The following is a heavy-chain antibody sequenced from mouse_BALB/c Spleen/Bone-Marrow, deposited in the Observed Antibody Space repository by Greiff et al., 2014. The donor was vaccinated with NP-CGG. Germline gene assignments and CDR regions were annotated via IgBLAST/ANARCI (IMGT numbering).Heavy chain of an antibody. V-gene: IGHV1-69*02. D-gene: IGHD1-1*01. CDR3: TREGYYGSSYVDY. CDR2: IYPSDSYT. Sequence: QVQLQQSGAELVRPGASVKLSCKASGYTFTSYWINWVKQRPGQGLEWIGNIYPSDSYTNYNQKFKDKATLTVDKSSSTAYMQLSSPTSEDSAVYYCTREGYYGSSYVDYWGQGTTLTGSS. J-gene: IGHJ2*01. CDR1: GYTFTSYW.